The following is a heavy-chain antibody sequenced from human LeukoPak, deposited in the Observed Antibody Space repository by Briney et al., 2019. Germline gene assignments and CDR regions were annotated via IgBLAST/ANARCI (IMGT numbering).Heavy chain of an antibody. D-gene: IGHD4-17*01. CDR2: IYYSGST. Sequence: SETLSLTCTVSGGSISSYYWSWIRQPPGKGLEWIGYIYYSGSTNYNPSLKSRVTISVDTSKNQFSLKLSSVTAADTAVYYCVRGYGDYVGARFDYWGQGTLVTVSS. CDR1: GGSISSYY. V-gene: IGHV4-59*01. CDR3: VRGYGDYVGARFDY. J-gene: IGHJ4*02.